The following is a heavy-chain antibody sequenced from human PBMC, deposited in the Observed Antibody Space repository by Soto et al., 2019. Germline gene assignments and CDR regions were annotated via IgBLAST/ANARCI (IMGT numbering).Heavy chain of an antibody. CDR1: GFTFVNFA. V-gene: IGHV3-23*01. J-gene: IGHJ6*02. D-gene: IGHD2-21*01. CDR2: IGGYGTSI. Sequence: EVQLLESGGGLAQPGGSLRLSCAASGFTFVNFAMIWVRQAPGKGLGWVSSIGGYGTSIYYADSVKGRFTISRDNSKNTLYLQMDSLTVEDTAVYYCVRAPIASSRYCGGFDVWGQGTTVTVYS. CDR3: VRAPIASSRYCGGFDV.